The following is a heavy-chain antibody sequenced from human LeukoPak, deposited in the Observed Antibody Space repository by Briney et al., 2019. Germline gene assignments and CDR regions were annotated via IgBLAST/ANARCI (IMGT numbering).Heavy chain of an antibody. CDR1: GGSISSYY. J-gene: IGHJ3*02. Sequence: SETLSLTCTVSGGSISSYYWSWIRQPAGKGLEWIGRIYTSGSTNYNPSLKSRVTMSVDTSKNQFSLKLSSVTAADTAVYYCARDISWGATDAFDIWGQGTMVTVSS. D-gene: IGHD1-26*01. CDR2: IYTSGST. CDR3: ARDISWGATDAFDI. V-gene: IGHV4-4*07.